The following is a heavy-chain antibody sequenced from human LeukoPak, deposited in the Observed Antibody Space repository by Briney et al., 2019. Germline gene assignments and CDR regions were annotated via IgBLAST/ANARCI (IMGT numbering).Heavy chain of an antibody. CDR2: IKQDGSET. CDR3: ARAYSSSTEDY. CDR1: GFTFSSYW. Sequence: GGSLRLSCAASGFTFSSYWMSWVRQAPGKGLEWVANIKQDGSETYYVDSVKGRFTISRDNAKNSLYLQMNSLRAEDTAVYYCARAYSSSTEDYWGQGTLVTVSS. V-gene: IGHV3-7*02. D-gene: IGHD6-13*01. J-gene: IGHJ4*02.